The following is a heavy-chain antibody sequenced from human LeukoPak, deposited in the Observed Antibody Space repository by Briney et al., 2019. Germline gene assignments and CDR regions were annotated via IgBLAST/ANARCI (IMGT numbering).Heavy chain of an antibody. J-gene: IGHJ4*02. Sequence: SVKVSCKASGGTFSSYAISWVRQAPGQGLEWMGGIIPIFGTANYAQKFQGRVTITADESTSTAYMELSSLRSKDTAVYYCARDPYCSSTSCYGPFDYWGQGTLVTVSS. V-gene: IGHV1-69*01. CDR2: IIPIFGTA. D-gene: IGHD2-2*01. CDR3: ARDPYCSSTSCYGPFDY. CDR1: GGTFSSYA.